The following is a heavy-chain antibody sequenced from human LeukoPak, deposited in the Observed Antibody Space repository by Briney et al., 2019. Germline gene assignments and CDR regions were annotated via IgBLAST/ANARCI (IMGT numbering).Heavy chain of an antibody. D-gene: IGHD6-6*01. CDR3: ARDFLYSSSPSDAFDI. V-gene: IGHV4-38-2*02. Sequence: PSETLSLTCTVSGYSISSGYYWGWIRQPPGKGLEWIGSIYHSGSTYYNPSLRSRVTISVDTSKNQFSLKLSSVTAADTAVYYCARDFLYSSSPSDAFDIWGQGTMVTVSS. CDR2: IYHSGST. J-gene: IGHJ3*02. CDR1: GYSISSGYY.